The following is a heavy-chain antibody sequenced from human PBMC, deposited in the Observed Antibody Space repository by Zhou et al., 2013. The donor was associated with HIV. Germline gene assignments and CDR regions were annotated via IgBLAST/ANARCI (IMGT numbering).Heavy chain of an antibody. CDR3: VRDGAMDY. V-gene: IGHV1-2*02. CDR1: GYTFSGYY. CDR2: INPNSGGT. Sequence: QVQLVQSGAEVKKPGASVKVSCKASGYTFSGYYMHWVRQAPGQGLEWMGWINPNSGGTNYAQKLQGRVTMTRDRSISAAYMELSSLRSDDTAVYYCVRDGAMDYWGQGTLVTVSS. J-gene: IGHJ4*02. D-gene: IGHD3-16*01.